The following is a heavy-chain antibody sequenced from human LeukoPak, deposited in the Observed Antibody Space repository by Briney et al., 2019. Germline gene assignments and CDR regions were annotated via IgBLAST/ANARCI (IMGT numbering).Heavy chain of an antibody. CDR1: GGSISNYY. CDR2: IYTSGST. D-gene: IGHD3-22*01. V-gene: IGHV4-4*07. J-gene: IGHJ3*02. CDR3: ARSSSGYSPYDAFDI. Sequence: SETLSLTCTVSGGSISNYYWSWIRQPAGKGLEWIGRIYTSGSTNYNPSLKSRVTISVDTSKNQFSLKLSSVTAADTAVYYCARSSSGYSPYDAFDIWGQGTMVTVSS.